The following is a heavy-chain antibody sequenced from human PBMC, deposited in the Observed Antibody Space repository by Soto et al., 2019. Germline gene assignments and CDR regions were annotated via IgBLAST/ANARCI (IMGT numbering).Heavy chain of an antibody. D-gene: IGHD1-1*01. V-gene: IGHV4-31*03. CDR3: AREVIVNWNRANYYDY. CDR2: IYYSGRT. CDR1: GGSITSASYH. J-gene: IGHJ4*02. Sequence: QVQLQESGPGLVKPSQTLSLICSVSGGSITSASYHWTWIRQHPGRGLEWLANIYYSGRTYYNPYLKGRATITIDTSKNQFSLNVSSVTAADTAVYYCAREVIVNWNRANYYDYWGQGSWSPSPQ.